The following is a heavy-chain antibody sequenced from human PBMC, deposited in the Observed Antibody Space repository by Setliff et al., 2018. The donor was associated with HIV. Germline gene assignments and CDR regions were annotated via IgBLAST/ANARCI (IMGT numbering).Heavy chain of an antibody. V-gene: IGHV3-30*07. CDR1: GFIFGTYA. CDR3: ARREYNYLPRAFDL. CDR2: ITYDGSRT. J-gene: IGHJ3*01. Sequence: GGSLRLSCAASGFIFGTYAMHWVRQAPGKGLEWVSVITYDGSRTYYADSVKGRCTISRDNSKSTLYLQMNSLRAEDTAVYYCARREYNYLPRAFDLWGQGTTVTVSS. D-gene: IGHD1-1*01.